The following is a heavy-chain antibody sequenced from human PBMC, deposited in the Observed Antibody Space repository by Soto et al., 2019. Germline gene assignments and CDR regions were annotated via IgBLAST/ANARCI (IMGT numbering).Heavy chain of an antibody. CDR3: ARVFTGRWNWFDP. V-gene: IGHV3-74*01. CDR2: INSDGSRT. Sequence: EVQLVESGGGLVQPGESLRLSCAASGFTFSSYWMHWVRQAPGKGLVWVSRINSDGSRTNYADSVKGRFTVSRDNDKNTQYLQMNSLRAEDTAVYYCARVFTGRWNWFDPWGQGTLVTVSS. CDR1: GFTFSSYW. D-gene: IGHD2-21*01. J-gene: IGHJ5*02.